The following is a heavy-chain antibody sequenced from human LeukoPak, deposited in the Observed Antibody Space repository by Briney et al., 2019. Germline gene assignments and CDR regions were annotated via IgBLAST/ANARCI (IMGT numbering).Heavy chain of an antibody. J-gene: IGHJ4*02. CDR1: GNSISIYY. CDR3: ARDRELGY. D-gene: IGHD3-10*01. V-gene: IGHV4-59*01. CDR2: IYNRGST. Sequence: PSETLSLTCSVSGNSISIYYWSWIRLPPGKGLEWIGYIYNRGSTNYNPSLKSRVTISVDTSKNQFSLKLTSVTAADTAVYYCARDRELGYWGQGTLVTVSS.